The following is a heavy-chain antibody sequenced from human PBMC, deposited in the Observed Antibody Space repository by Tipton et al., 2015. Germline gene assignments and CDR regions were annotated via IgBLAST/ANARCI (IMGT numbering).Heavy chain of an antibody. CDR2: IDPEGTHT. CDR1: GFTFSGYW. V-gene: IGHV3-74*03. Sequence: GSLRLSCEASGFTFSGYWMHWVRQAPGKGLVWVSRIDPEGTHTAYVDFVKGRFTVSRDDAKNAVYLEMNSLRAEDTAIYYCARANGLNYGEGSWDWGQGTRVTVSS. J-gene: IGHJ4*02. CDR3: ARANGLNYGEGSWD. D-gene: IGHD3-10*01.